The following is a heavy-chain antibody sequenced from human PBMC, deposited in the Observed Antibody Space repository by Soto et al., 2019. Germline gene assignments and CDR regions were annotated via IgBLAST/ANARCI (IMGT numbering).Heavy chain of an antibody. CDR1: GGTFSSYA. CDR2: ISPISGRP. Sequence: QVQLVQSGAEVKKPGSSVKVSCKASGGTFSSYAISWVRQAPGQGLEWLGGISPISGRPNYAEKFQGRVAIAADEYMTVSNLELNSLTSEDTALYYCARGERRTQDWGQGTLVTVSS. D-gene: IGHD1-26*01. V-gene: IGHV1-69*12. CDR3: ARGERRTQD. J-gene: IGHJ4*02.